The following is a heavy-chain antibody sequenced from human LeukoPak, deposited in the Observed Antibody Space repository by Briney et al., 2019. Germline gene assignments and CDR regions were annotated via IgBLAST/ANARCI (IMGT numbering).Heavy chain of an antibody. Sequence: GGSLRLSCAASGFTFDDYAMPWVRQAPGKGLEWVSTISSSGGNTYYADSVKGRFTISRDNSESTFYLQMSSLRAEDTAVYYCAKSGSSTWYYFDYWGQGTLVTVSS. CDR3: AKSGSSTWYYFDY. D-gene: IGHD6-13*01. CDR1: GFTFDDYA. J-gene: IGHJ4*02. V-gene: IGHV3-23*01. CDR2: ISSSGGNT.